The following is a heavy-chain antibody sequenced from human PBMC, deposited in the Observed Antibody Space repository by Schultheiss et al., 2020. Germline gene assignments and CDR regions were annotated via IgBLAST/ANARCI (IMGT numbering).Heavy chain of an antibody. Sequence: GGSLRLSCAASGFTFSSYAMSWVRQAPGKGLEWVSAISGSGGSTYYADSVKGRFTISRDNAKNSLYLQMNSLRAEDTALYYCAKGQLTDNWFDPWGEGTLVSVSS. J-gene: IGHJ5*02. CDR2: ISGSGGST. V-gene: IGHV3-23*01. CDR1: GFTFSSYA. CDR3: AKGQLTDNWFDP. D-gene: IGHD4/OR15-4a*01.